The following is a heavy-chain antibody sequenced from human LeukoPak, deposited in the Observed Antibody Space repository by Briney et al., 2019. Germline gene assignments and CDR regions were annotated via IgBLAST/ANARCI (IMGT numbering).Heavy chain of an antibody. CDR3: ARAPVTSCRGAYCYPFDY. V-gene: IGHV3-23*01. Sequence: GGSLRLSCAASGFTFTNYAMSWVRQTPGKGLECVAATVGSRPDTYHADSVRGRFTISRDNSKNTLYLQMNSLRAEDAAVYYCARAPVTSCRGAYCYPFDYWGQGTLVTVSS. CDR2: TVGSRPDT. D-gene: IGHD2-21*01. CDR1: GFTFTNYA. J-gene: IGHJ4*02.